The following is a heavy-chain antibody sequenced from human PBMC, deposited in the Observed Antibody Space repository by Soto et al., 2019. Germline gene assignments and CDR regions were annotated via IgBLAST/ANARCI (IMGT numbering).Heavy chain of an antibody. D-gene: IGHD3-10*01. V-gene: IGHV1-69*08. J-gene: IGHJ4*02. Sequence: QVQLVQSGAAVKKPGSSVKVSCKASGGTFSSYTISWVRQAPGQGLEWMGRIIPILGIANYAQKFQGRVTITADKSTSTTYMELSSLRSEDTAVYYCARDYGWFGELLSSGYFDYWGQGTLVTVSS. CDR2: IIPILGIA. CDR3: ARDYGWFGELLSSGYFDY. CDR1: GGTFSSYT.